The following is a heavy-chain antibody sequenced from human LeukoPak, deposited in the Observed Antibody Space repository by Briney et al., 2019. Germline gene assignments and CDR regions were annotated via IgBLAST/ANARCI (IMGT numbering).Heavy chain of an antibody. V-gene: IGHV4-31*03. CDR1: GGSISSGGYS. CDR3: ARERGGTYCSGGSCYSWFDP. D-gene: IGHD2-15*01. CDR2: IYYSGST. Sequence: SETLSLTCTVSGGSISSGGYSWSWIRQHPGKGLEWIGYIYYSGSTYYNPSLKSRVTISVDTSKNQFSLKLSSVTAADTAVYYCARERGGTYCSGGSCYSWFDPWGQGTLVTVSS. J-gene: IGHJ5*02.